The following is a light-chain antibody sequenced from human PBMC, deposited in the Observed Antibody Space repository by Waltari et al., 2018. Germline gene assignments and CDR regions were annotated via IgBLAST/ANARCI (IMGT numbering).Light chain of an antibody. V-gene: IGLV2-14*03. Sequence: QSALTQPASVSGSPGQSITISCTGTSSDVGGYKYVSWYQQHPGKAPKLMIYGVSNRPSWVSNRFSGSKSGNTASLIISGLQAEDEADYYCSSYTSSSTRVFGTGTKVTVL. CDR2: GVS. J-gene: IGLJ1*01. CDR3: SSYTSSSTRV. CDR1: SSDVGGYKY.